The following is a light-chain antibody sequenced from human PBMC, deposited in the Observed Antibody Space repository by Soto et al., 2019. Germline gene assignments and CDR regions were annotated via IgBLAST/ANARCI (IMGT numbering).Light chain of an antibody. Sequence: DIQLTQSPSFLSASVGDRVTITCRASQSISSWLAWYQQKPGKAPKLLIYDASSLESGVPSRFSGSGSGTEFTLTISSLQPDDFAAYYCQQYNSYSLTFGPGTKVDIK. CDR1: QSISSW. J-gene: IGKJ3*01. CDR2: DAS. V-gene: IGKV1-5*01. CDR3: QQYNSYSLT.